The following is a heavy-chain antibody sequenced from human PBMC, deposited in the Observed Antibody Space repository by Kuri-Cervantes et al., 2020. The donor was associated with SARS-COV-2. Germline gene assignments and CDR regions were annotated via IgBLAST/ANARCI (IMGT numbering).Heavy chain of an antibody. J-gene: IGHJ4*02. D-gene: IGHD2-21*02. V-gene: IGHV3-22*01. CDR3: KGMVTDFDY. CDR2: IRNKASGGTT. Sequence: GGEWEGLIRNKASGGTTELTTSVKGRFTMSRDDSQRITYVQMKSLKTEDTAGYYCKGMVTDFDYWGQGTLVTVSS.